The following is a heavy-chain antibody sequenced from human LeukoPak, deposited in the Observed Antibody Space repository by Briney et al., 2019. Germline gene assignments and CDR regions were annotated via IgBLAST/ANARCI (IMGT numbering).Heavy chain of an antibody. CDR3: AREIRPGNYYYYMDV. D-gene: IGHD1-14*01. V-gene: IGHV4-59*12. CDR2: IFYSGGT. CDR1: GASLSTYY. Sequence: SETLSLTCIVSGASLSTYYGTWIRQPPGKGLEWIGYIFYSGGTNYNSSLKSRVTLSIDTSKNQFSLELTSVTAADTAVYYCAREIRPGNYYYYMDVWGKGTTVTISS. J-gene: IGHJ6*03.